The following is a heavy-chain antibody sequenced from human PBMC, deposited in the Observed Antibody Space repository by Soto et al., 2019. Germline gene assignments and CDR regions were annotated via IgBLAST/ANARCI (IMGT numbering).Heavy chain of an antibody. V-gene: IGHV1-46*01. J-gene: IGHJ1*01. D-gene: IGHD2-15*01. CDR3: AREENCSGGTCYSEYIHR. CDR1: GYPFTAYS. CDR2: VNPSGGST. Sequence: ASVKVSCKASGYPFTAYSMHWVRLAPGQGLEWMGVVNPSGGSTKYAQNFQGRVTMTRDTSTTTIYMELSSLRSDDTAIYYCAREENCSGGTCYSEYIHRWGQGTLVTVSS.